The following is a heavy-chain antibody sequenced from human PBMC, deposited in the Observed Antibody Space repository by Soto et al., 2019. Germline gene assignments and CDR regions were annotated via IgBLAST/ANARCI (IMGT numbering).Heavy chain of an antibody. CDR2: IIPIFGTA. CDR1: GGTFSSYA. V-gene: IGHV1-69*01. J-gene: IGHJ6*02. D-gene: IGHD4-17*01. CDR3: ARGGAYGDYVGYYYYGMYV. Sequence: QVQLVQSGAEVKKPGSSVKVSCKASGGTFSSYAISWVRQAPGQGLEWMGVIIPIFGTANYAQKFQGRVTITADESTSTAYRELRSLRSEDTAVYYCARGGAYGDYVGYYYYGMYVWGQGTTVTVS.